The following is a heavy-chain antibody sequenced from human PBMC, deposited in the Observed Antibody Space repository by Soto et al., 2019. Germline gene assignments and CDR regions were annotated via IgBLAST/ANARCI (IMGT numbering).Heavy chain of an antibody. D-gene: IGHD3-22*01. V-gene: IGHV3-30*18. CDR3: AKPFQRSGYYYDFWYFDF. Sequence: QVQLVESGGGVVQPGRSLRLSCAASGLTFSSYGMHWVRQAPGKGLEWVAVISHDGSTKYYADSVRGRFTISRDNSNNTLYRQMYSLRPEDTVLYYCAKPFQRSGYYYDFWYFDFWGRGTLVTVSS. CDR1: GLTFSSYG. J-gene: IGHJ2*01. CDR2: ISHDGSTK.